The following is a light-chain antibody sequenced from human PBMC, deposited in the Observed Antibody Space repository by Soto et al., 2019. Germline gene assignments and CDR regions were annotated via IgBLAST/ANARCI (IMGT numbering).Light chain of an antibody. Sequence: DIQMTQSPSTLSASVGDRVTITCRASQIISSWLAWYQQKPGKAPKLLIFDVSSLETGVPSRFNGSGSGTEFTLTISSLQPEDFATYYCQQYRTFGQGTQVEIK. CDR1: QIISSW. CDR3: QQYRT. V-gene: IGKV1-5*01. J-gene: IGKJ1*01. CDR2: DVS.